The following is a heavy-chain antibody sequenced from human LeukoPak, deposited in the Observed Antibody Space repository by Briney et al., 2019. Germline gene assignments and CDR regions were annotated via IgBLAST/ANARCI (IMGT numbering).Heavy chain of an antibody. J-gene: IGHJ4*02. CDR1: GGSFSGYY. CDR3: AAGSGEFDY. Sequence: SETLSLTCAGYGGSFSGYYWRWIRQPPGKGLEWIGEINHSGSTNYNPSPKYNRSLKSRVTISIDTSKNQFSLKLSSVTAADTAKYYCAAGSGEFDYWGQGTLVTVSS. V-gene: IGHV4-34*01. CDR2: INHSGST. D-gene: IGHD3-3*01.